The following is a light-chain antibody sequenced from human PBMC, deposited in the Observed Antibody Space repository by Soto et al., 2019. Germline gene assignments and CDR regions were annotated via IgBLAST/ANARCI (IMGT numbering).Light chain of an antibody. CDR3: QSYDSSLSGWV. V-gene: IGLV1-40*01. J-gene: IGLJ2*01. Sequence: QSVLTQPPSVSGAPGQRVTVSCTGSSSNIGAGYDVHWYQQLPGTAPKLLIYKNTNRPSGVPDRFSGSQSGTSASLAITGLQAEDEADYYCQSYDSSLSGWVFGGGTKLTVL. CDR1: SSNIGAGYD. CDR2: KNT.